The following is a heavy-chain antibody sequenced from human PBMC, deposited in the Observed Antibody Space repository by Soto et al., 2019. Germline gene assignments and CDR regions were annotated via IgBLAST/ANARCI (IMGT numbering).Heavy chain of an antibody. CDR2: ISAYNGNT. J-gene: IGHJ4*02. D-gene: IGHD2-8*02. V-gene: IGHV1-18*01. CDR1: GYTFTGYG. Sequence: QVQLVQSGGEVKKPGASVKVSCKASGYTFTGYGVSWVRQAPAQGLEWMGWISAYNGNTDYAQKLQGRVTMTTDTSTSTAYMELTSLGSDDTAVYYCARDKSGAVTSPGDYWGQGTLVTVSS. CDR3: ARDKSGAVTSPGDY.